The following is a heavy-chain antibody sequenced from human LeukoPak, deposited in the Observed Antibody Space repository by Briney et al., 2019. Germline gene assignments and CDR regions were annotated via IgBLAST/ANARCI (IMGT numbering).Heavy chain of an antibody. J-gene: IGHJ3*02. V-gene: IGHV3-53*01. CDR3: ARGRPLDYDSSGYYRDAFDI. CDR2: IYSGGST. CDR1: GFTVSSNY. D-gene: IGHD3-22*01. Sequence: GGSLRLSCAASGFTVSSNYMSWVRQAPGKGLEWVSVIYSGGSTYYADSVKGRFTISRDNSKNTLYLQMNSLRAEDTAVYYCARGRPLDYDSSGYYRDAFDIWGQGTMVTVSS.